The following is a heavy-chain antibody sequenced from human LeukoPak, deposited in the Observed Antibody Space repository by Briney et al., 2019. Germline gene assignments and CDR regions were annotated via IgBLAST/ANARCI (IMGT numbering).Heavy chain of an antibody. V-gene: IGHV4-34*01. CDR1: GGSFSGYY. Sequence: PSETLSLTCAVYGGSFSGYYWSWIRQPPGKGLEWIGEINHSGSTNYNPSLKSRVTISVDTSKNQFSLKLSSVTAADTAVYYCARDGYSNYLFDYWGQGTLVTVSS. J-gene: IGHJ4*02. CDR2: INHSGST. D-gene: IGHD4-11*01. CDR3: ARDGYSNYLFDY.